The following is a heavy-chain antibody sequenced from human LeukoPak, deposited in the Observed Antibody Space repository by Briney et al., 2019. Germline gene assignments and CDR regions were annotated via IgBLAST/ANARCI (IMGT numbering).Heavy chain of an antibody. V-gene: IGHV4-30-4*01. CDR2: ISYSGNT. J-gene: IGHJ4*02. D-gene: IGHD2-15*01. CDR1: GGSISSGDYW. Sequence: PSETLSLTCTVSGGSISSGDYWWSWIRQPPGKGLEWIGYISYSGNTYYNPSLKSRLTISVDTSKNQFSLRLSSATAADTAVYYCARVLLRGKAVDYWGQGTLVTVSS. CDR3: ARVLLRGKAVDY.